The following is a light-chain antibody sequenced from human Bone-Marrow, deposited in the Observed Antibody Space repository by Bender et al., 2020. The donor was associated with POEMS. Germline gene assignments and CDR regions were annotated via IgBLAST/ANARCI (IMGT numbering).Light chain of an antibody. CDR3: AAWDDSLSVWV. J-gene: IGLJ3*02. Sequence: CTGTSSDVGTYNYVSWYRQHPGKAPKLLIYEVSQRPSGVPDRFFGSKSDNTASLTVSGLQAEDEAEYYCAAWDDSLSVWVFGGGTKLTVL. V-gene: IGLV2-8*03. CDR2: EVS. CDR1: SSDVGTYNY.